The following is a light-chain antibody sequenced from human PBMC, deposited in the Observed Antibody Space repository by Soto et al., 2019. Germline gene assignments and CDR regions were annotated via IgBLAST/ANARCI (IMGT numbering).Light chain of an antibody. Sequence: QSVLTQPPSVSGAPGQSVTISCTGSSSNIGVGRDVHWYRQLPGAAPKFLISDSNHRPSGVPDRFSVSKSGASASLAITGLRAEDEGDYFCQSYGTSLSGLYVFGTGTKLTVL. CDR2: DSN. J-gene: IGLJ1*01. CDR1: SSNIGVGRD. V-gene: IGLV1-40*01. CDR3: QSYGTSLSGLYV.